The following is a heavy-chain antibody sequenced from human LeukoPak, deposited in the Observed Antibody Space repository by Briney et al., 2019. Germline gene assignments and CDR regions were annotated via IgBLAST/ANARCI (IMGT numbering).Heavy chain of an antibody. CDR1: GYTFTSYG. CDR2: ISPYNGNT. V-gene: IGHV1-18*01. Sequence: ASVKVSCKASGYTFTSYGISWVRQAPGQGLEWMGWISPYNGNTNYTQKLQGRVTLTTDTSTSTAYMELWSLRSDDTAVYYCATNLALTYYNFWSGPAFWGQGTLVTVSS. D-gene: IGHD3-3*01. J-gene: IGHJ4*02. CDR3: ATNLALTYYNFWSGPAF.